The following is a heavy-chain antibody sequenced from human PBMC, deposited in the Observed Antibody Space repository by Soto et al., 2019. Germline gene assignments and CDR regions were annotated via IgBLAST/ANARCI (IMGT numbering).Heavy chain of an antibody. CDR2: IYYSGST. CDR3: ARAMLSRSWLFDP. Sequence: QVQLQESGPGLVKPSETLSLTCTVSGGSISSYYWSWIRQPPGKGLEWIGYIYYSGSTNYNPSLKSRVTISVNTSKHPFSLKLSSVPAAGPAVYFFARAMLSRSWLFDPWGQGTLVTVSS. CDR1: GGSISSYY. J-gene: IGHJ5*02. D-gene: IGHD3-10*01. V-gene: IGHV4-59*01.